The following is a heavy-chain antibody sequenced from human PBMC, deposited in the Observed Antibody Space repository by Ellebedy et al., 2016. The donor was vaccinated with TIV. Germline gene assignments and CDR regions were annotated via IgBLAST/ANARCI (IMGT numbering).Heavy chain of an antibody. CDR2: LYPDAKT. CDR1: GIIVSDYF. CDR3: ARDPGGGGDFGDNWFDP. Sequence: PGGSLRLSCEASGIIVSDYFMNWVRQAPGKGLEWVSVLYPDAKTNYTDSVNGRFLVSRDSSKNTLYLQINSLTAEDTAVYYCARDPGGGGDFGDNWFDPWGQGTLVTVSS. D-gene: IGHD2-21*01. V-gene: IGHV3-66*01. J-gene: IGHJ5*02.